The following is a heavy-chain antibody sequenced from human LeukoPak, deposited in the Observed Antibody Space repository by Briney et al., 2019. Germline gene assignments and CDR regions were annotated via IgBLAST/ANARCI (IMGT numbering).Heavy chain of an antibody. J-gene: IGHJ4*02. V-gene: IGHV3-23*01. CDR1: GFTFSSYA. CDR3: VSPKYSSAWFFDY. CDR2: ISGSGGRT. Sequence: GGSLRLSCAASGFTFSSYAMSWVRQAPGRGLEWVSAISGSGGRTYYADSVKGRFTISRDNSKNTLYLQMNSLRAEDTAVYYCVSPKYSSAWFFDYWGQGTLVTVSS. D-gene: IGHD6-19*01.